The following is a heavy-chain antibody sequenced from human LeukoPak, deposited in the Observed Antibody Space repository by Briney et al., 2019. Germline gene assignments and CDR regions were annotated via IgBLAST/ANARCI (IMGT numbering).Heavy chain of an antibody. D-gene: IGHD2-2*01. J-gene: IGHJ3*02. CDR1: GFTFSSYA. CDR3: AKDMGVVVPAAMDAFDI. CDR2: ISYDGSNK. Sequence: PGGSLRLSCAASGFTFSSYAMHWVRQAPGKGLEWVAVISYDGSNKYYADSVKGRFTISRDNSKNTLYLQMNSLRAEDTAVYYCAKDMGVVVPAAMDAFDIWGQGTMVTVSS. V-gene: IGHV3-30-3*01.